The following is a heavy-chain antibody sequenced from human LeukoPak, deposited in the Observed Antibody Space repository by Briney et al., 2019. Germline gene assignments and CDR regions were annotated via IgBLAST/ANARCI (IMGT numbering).Heavy chain of an antibody. CDR1: GYTFTNYA. CDR3: ARAVPTLYYYYYYMDV. J-gene: IGHJ6*03. V-gene: IGHV1-18*01. Sequence: GVSVKVSCKASGYTFTNYAISWVRQAPGQGLEWVGWISAYNGNTNYAQKLQGRVTMTTDTSTSTAYMELRSLRSDDTAVYYCARAVPTLYYYYYYMDVWGKGTTVTVSS. CDR2: ISAYNGNT.